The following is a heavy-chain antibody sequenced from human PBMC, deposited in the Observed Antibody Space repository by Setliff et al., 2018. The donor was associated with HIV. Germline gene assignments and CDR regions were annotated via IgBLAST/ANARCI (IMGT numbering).Heavy chain of an antibody. D-gene: IGHD3-10*01. Sequence: PGGSLRLSCAASGFTFSSYWMHWVRQAPGKGLVWVSCINNDGSRTMYADSVRGRLTISRDNAKNTLYLQMNSLRSEDTAVYYCVTDIESRPYYNLDYWGQGTLVTVS. J-gene: IGHJ4*02. CDR2: INNDGSRT. CDR1: GFTFSSYW. CDR3: VTDIESRPYYNLDY. V-gene: IGHV3-74*03.